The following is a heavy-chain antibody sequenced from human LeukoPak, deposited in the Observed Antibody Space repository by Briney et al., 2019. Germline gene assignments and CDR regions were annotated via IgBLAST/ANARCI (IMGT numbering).Heavy chain of an antibody. CDR3: ARDAVDTANAV. D-gene: IGHD5-18*01. J-gene: IGHJ6*02. CDR1: GYTFTTYW. Sequence: GGSLRLSCAASGYTFTTYWMHWVRQPPGKGLVWVSHINSDGSITSYPDSVKGRFTISRDNAKNTLYLQMNSLRAEDTAVNYCARDAVDTANAVWGQGTTVTVSS. V-gene: IGHV3-74*01. CDR2: INSDGSIT.